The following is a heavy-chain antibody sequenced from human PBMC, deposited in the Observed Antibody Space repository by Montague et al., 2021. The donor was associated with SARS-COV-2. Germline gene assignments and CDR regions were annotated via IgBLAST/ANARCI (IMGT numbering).Heavy chain of an antibody. J-gene: IGHJ6*03. CDR3: ARGRIEVSMIVVVLTGASYYMDV. D-gene: IGHD2-15*01. V-gene: IGHV4-34*01. Sequence: SETLSLTCAVYGGSFSGHYWSWFRQPPGKGLERIGEINDGGNVNYNPSLKSRVTMSVDPSKNQFSLKLHSMTAADTAIYYCARGRIEVSMIVVVLTGASYYMDVWGKGTTVTVSS. CDR2: INDGGNV. CDR1: GGSFSGHY.